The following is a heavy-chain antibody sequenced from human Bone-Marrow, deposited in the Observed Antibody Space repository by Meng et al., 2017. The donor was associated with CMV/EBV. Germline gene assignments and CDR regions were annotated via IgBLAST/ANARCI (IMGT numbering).Heavy chain of an antibody. D-gene: IGHD1-26*01. CDR1: GFTFSSYA. Sequence: GESLKISCAASGFTFSSYAMSWVRQAPGKGLEWVSVIYSGGSSTYYADSVKGRFTISRDNSKNTPYLQMNSLRAEDTAVYYCARCWATTLLGMDVWGQGTTVTVSS. CDR3: ARCWATTLLGMDV. CDR2: IYSGGSST. V-gene: IGHV3-23*03. J-gene: IGHJ6*02.